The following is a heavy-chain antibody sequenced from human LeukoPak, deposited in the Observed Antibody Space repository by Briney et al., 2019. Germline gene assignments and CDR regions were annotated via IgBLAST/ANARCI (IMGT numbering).Heavy chain of an antibody. CDR3: AKDHPSHPPTTVTTQGYYFDY. CDR1: GGTFSSYA. CDR2: IIPIFGTA. V-gene: IGHV1-69*13. J-gene: IGHJ4*02. Sequence: SVKVSCKASGGTFSSYAISWVRQAPGQGLEWMGGIIPIFGTANYAQKFQGRVTITADESTSTAYMELSSLRSEDTAVYYCAKDHPSHPPTTVTTQGYYFDYWGQGTLVTVSS. D-gene: IGHD4-17*01.